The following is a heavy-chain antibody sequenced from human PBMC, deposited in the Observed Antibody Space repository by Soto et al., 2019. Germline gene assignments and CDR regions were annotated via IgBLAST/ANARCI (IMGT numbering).Heavy chain of an antibody. V-gene: IGHV3-13*01. J-gene: IGHJ4*02. D-gene: IGHD1-20*01. CDR1: GFTFSSYG. Sequence: PGGSLRLSCAASGFTFSSYGMHWVRQASRKGLEWISAIDTTGGTYYSGSLKGRFTISRENGKSSLYLQLNSLTAGDTAVYYCARSNWNDLHALDYWGQGTLVTVSS. CDR2: IDTTGGT. CDR3: ARSNWNDLHALDY.